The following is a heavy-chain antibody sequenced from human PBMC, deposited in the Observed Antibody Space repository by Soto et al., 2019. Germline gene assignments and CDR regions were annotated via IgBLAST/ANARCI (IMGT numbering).Heavy chain of an antibody. CDR3: ARDLGGYSYGNGRNWFDP. CDR2: IYYSGST. J-gene: IGHJ5*02. V-gene: IGHV4-31*03. D-gene: IGHD5-18*01. CDR1: GGSISSGGYY. Sequence: SETLSLTCTVSGGSISSGGYYWRWIRQHPGKGLEWIGYIYYSGSTYYNPSLKSRVTISVDTSKNQFSLKLSSVTAADTAVYYCARDLGGYSYGNGRNWFDPWGQGTLVTVSS.